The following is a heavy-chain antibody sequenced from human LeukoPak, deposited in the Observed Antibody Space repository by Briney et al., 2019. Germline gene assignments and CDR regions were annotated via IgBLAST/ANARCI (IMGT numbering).Heavy chain of an antibody. Sequence: GGSLRLSCAASGFTFSTYWMHWVRRAPGKGLVWVSRISTDGSVTSYADSVKGRFTISRDNARNTMYLQMNSLRAEDTAVYYCARIGGSGSYSGHYFDHWGQGTLVTVSS. J-gene: IGHJ4*02. V-gene: IGHV3-74*01. CDR2: ISTDGSVT. D-gene: IGHD3-10*01. CDR1: GFTFSTYW. CDR3: ARIGGSGSYSGHYFDH.